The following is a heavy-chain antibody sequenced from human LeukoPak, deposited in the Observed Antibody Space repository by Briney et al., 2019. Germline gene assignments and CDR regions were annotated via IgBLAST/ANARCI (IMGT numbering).Heavy chain of an antibody. CDR3: ARAAYSGSYHSDY. D-gene: IGHD1-26*01. Sequence: SETLSLTCTVSGGSVNSGSYYWNWIRQPPGKGLEWIGYIYYSGSTNYNPSLKSRVTISVDTSKNQFSLKLSSVTAADTAVYYCARAAYSGSYHSDYWGQGTLVTISS. CDR2: IYYSGST. J-gene: IGHJ4*02. CDR1: GGSVNSGSYY. V-gene: IGHV4-61*01.